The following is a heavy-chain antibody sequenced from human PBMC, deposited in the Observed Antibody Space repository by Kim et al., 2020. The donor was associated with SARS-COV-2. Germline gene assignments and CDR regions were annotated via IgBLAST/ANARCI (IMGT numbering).Heavy chain of an antibody. V-gene: IGHV3-30*18. CDR3: AKDWTQWPYYYGSGIPGDV. CDR2: ISYDGSNK. J-gene: IGHJ6*02. Sequence: GGSLRLSCAASGFTFSSYGMHWVRQAPGKGLEWVAVISYDGSNKYYADSVKGRFTISRDNSKNTLYLQMNSLRAEDTAVYYCAKDWTQWPYYYGSGIPGDVWGQGTTVTVSS. CDR1: GFTFSSYG. D-gene: IGHD3-10*01.